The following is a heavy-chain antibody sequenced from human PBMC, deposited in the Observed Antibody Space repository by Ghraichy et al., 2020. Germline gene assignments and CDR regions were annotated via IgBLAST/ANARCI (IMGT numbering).Heavy chain of an antibody. V-gene: IGHV4-39*02. D-gene: IGHD6-13*01. J-gene: IGHJ4*02. Sequence: SETLSITCTVSGGSISSPSCYWDWIRQPPGKGLEWIGSIYYSGSAYYNPSLKSRLTISVDMSKNHFSLRLNSVTAADTAVYYCARRGYIAAAGYYFDYWGQGTLVTVSS. CDR3: ARRGYIAAAGYYFDY. CDR1: GGSISSPSCY. CDR2: IYYSGSA.